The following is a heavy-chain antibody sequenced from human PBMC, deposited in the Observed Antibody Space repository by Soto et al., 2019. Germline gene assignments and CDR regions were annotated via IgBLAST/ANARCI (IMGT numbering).Heavy chain of an antibody. Sequence: GASVKVSCKISGYTMTELSVHWVRQAPGKGLEGMGGFDPEDGETIYAQKFQGRVTMTEATSTDTAYMELSSLRSEDTAVYYCATSRGGYYYGSGVNAFDIWGQGTMVTVSS. CDR2: FDPEDGET. CDR3: ATSRGGYYYGSGVNAFDI. V-gene: IGHV1-24*01. CDR1: GYTMTELS. J-gene: IGHJ3*02. D-gene: IGHD3-10*01.